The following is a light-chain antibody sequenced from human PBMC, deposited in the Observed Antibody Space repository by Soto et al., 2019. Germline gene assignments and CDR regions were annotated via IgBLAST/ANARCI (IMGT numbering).Light chain of an antibody. CDR1: QSISSH. J-gene: IGKJ5*01. V-gene: IGKV1-39*01. Sequence: IQMAQSPSSLSASVGDTVTITCRASQSISSHLNWYQQKPGKAPNLLMYTASNLQSGVPSRFSGSGSGTDFTLTISSLQPEDFATYYCQQSYSTPISFGQGTRLEIK. CDR2: TAS. CDR3: QQSYSTPIS.